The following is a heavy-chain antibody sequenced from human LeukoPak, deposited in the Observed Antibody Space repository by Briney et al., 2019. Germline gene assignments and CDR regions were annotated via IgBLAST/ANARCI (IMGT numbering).Heavy chain of an antibody. D-gene: IGHD3-3*01. J-gene: IGHJ6*03. CDR1: GFTFSSYS. V-gene: IGHV3-21*01. Sequence: GGSLRLSCAASGFTFSSYSMNWVRQAPGKGLEWVSSISSSSSYIYYADSVKGRFTIPRDNAKNSLYLQMNSLRAEDTAVYYCARAPSKYDFWSGYHYYYMDVWGKGTTVTVSS. CDR3: ARAPSKYDFWSGYHYYYMDV. CDR2: ISSSSSYI.